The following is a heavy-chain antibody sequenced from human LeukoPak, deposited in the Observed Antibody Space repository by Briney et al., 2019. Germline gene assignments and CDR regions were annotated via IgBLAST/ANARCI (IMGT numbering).Heavy chain of an antibody. J-gene: IGHJ4*02. CDR3: ARGDGYCSSASCSGN. CDR1: GFTLNTYG. V-gene: IGHV3-30*02. CDR2: IRFDGSNK. D-gene: IGHD2-2*03. Sequence: PRGSLRLSCAASGFTLNTYGMHWVRQAPGKGLEWVAFIRFDGSNKYYADSVKGRFTISRDNSKNRLYLQMKSLRPEDTAVYYCARGDGYCSSASCSGNWGQGTLVTVSS.